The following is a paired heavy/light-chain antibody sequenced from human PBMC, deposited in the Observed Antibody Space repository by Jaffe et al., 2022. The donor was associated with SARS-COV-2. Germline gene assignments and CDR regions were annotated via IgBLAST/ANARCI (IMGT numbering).Light chain of an antibody. CDR2: LGS. V-gene: IGKV2-28*01. CDR3: MQALQTPT. Sequence: DIVMTQSPLSLAVTPGESASISCRSSQSLLQTNGYIYLDWYLQKPGQSPQLLIYLGSNRASGVPDRFSGSGSGTDFTLKISRLEAEDVGIYYCMQALQTPTFGQGTRLEIK. J-gene: IGKJ5*01. CDR1: QSLLQTNGYIY.
Heavy chain of an antibody. CDR1: GFTFSSFA. D-gene: IGHD2-2*01. CDR3: ANRRFPSALFYGMDV. Sequence: EVQLLESGGDLVQPGGSLRLSCAASGFTFSSFAMSWVRQAPGKGLEWVSTITGNGDTTYYADSVKGRFTISRDNSKNALSLQMNSLRAEDTAVYYCANRRFPSALFYGMDVWGQGTTVTVSS. J-gene: IGHJ6*02. V-gene: IGHV3-23*01. CDR2: ITGNGDTT.